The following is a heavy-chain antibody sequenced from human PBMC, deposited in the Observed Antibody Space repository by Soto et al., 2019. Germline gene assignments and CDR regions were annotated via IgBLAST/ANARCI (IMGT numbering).Heavy chain of an antibody. CDR3: ARDKYDFWSGYPNYYYYYGMDV. J-gene: IGHJ6*02. CDR2: ISSSSSTI. D-gene: IGHD3-3*01. CDR1: GFTFSSYS. Sequence: EVQLVESGGGLVQLGGSLRLSCAASGFTFSSYSMNWVRQAPGKGLEWVSYISSSSSTIYYADSVKGRFTISRDNAKNSLYLQMNSLRDEDTAVYYCARDKYDFWSGYPNYYYYYGMDVWGQGTTVTVSS. V-gene: IGHV3-48*02.